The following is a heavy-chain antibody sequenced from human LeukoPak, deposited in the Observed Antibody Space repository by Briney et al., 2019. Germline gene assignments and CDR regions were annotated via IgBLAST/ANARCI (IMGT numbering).Heavy chain of an antibody. Sequence: PGRSLRLSCAASGFTFSSYAMHWVRQAPGKGLEWVAVISYDGSNKYYADSVKGRFTISRDNSKNTLYLQMNSLRAEDTAVYYCARQDYGDYLRYWGQGTLVTVSS. CDR2: ISYDGSNK. D-gene: IGHD4-17*01. CDR3: ARQDYGDYLRY. CDR1: GFTFSSYA. V-gene: IGHV3-30-3*01. J-gene: IGHJ4*02.